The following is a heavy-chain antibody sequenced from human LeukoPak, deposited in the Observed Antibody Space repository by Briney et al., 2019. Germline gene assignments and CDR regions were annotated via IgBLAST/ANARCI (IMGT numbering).Heavy chain of an antibody. V-gene: IGHV3-66*02. CDR3: ATQVTATNPNDY. CDR1: GFTVSSNY. J-gene: IGHJ4*02. D-gene: IGHD1-7*01. Sequence: PGGSLRLSCAASGFTVSSNYMSWVRQAPGKRLEWVSVIYSGGSTYYADSVKGRFTISRDNSKNTLYLQMNSLRAEDTAVYYCATQVTATNPNDYWGQGTLVTVSS. CDR2: IYSGGST.